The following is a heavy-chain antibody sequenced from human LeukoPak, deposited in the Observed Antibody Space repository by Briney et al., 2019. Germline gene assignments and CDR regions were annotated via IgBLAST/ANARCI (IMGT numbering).Heavy chain of an antibody. CDR3: AREPIGFDY. Sequence: SETLSLTCAVYGGSFSGYYWSWIRQPPGKGLEWIGEINHSGSTNYNPSLKSRVTISVDTSKNQFSLKLNSVTAADTAVYYCAREPIGFDYWDQGTLVTVSS. V-gene: IGHV4-34*01. CDR2: INHSGST. CDR1: GGSFSGYY. D-gene: IGHD1-26*01. J-gene: IGHJ4*02.